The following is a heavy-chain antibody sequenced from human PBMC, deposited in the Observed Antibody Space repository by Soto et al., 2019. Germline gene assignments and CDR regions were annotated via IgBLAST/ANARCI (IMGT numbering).Heavy chain of an antibody. CDR2: IYYSGST. V-gene: IGHV4-31*03. D-gene: IGHD6-6*01. Sequence: SETLSLTCTVSGGSISSGGYYWSWIRQHPGKGLEWIGYIYYSGSTYHNPSLKSRVTISVDTSKNQFSLKLSSVTAADTAVYYCARAPSIAARLGWFDPWGQGTLVTVSS. CDR1: GGSISSGGYY. J-gene: IGHJ5*02. CDR3: ARAPSIAARLGWFDP.